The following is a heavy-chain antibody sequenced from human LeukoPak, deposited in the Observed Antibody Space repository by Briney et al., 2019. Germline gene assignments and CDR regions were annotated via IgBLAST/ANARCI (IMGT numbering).Heavy chain of an antibody. D-gene: IGHD6-13*01. J-gene: IGHJ4*02. CDR3: AKEVLSSSWPQHP. CDR2: INSDGSRT. CDR1: GFTFSSYW. V-gene: IGHV3-74*01. Sequence: GGSLRLSCAASGFTFSSYWMHWARQAPGKGLVWVSRINSDGSRTNYADSVKGRFTISRDNSKNTLYLQMNSLRAEDTAVYYCAKEVLSSSWPQHPWGQGTLVTVSS.